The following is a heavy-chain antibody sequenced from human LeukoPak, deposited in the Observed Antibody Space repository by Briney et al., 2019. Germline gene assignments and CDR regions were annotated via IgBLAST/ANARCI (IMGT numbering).Heavy chain of an antibody. CDR2: ISGSGGST. V-gene: IGHV3-23*01. CDR3: AKDRITIFGVVIKNYYYYGMDV. J-gene: IGHJ6*02. CDR1: XFTFSSEA. D-gene: IGHD3-3*01. Sequence: SLRLSCAAXXFTFSSEAMSWVRQAPGKGLEGVSAISGSGGSTSYSSSVTPLFTISRHNSKNTLYLQINTLRAEDTAVYYSAKDRITIFGVVIKNYYYYGMDVWGQGTTVTVSS.